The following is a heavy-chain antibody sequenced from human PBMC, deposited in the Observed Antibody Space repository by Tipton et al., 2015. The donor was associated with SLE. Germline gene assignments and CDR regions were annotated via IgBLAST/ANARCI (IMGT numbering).Heavy chain of an antibody. Sequence: SLRLSCAASGFTFSSYGMHWVRQAPGKGLEWVAVISYDGSNKYYADSVKGRFTISRDNAKNSLYLQMNSLRAEDTAVYYCARDLSYDSSGYYLFRGQGTLVTVSS. J-gene: IGHJ4*02. D-gene: IGHD3-22*01. V-gene: IGHV3-30*03. CDR3: ARDLSYDSSGYYLF. CDR2: ISYDGSNK. CDR1: GFTFSSYG.